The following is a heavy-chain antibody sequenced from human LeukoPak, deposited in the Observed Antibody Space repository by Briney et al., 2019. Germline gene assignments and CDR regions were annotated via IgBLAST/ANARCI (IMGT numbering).Heavy chain of an antibody. CDR3: TRVDYDILTGYYTNYYYYYMDV. J-gene: IGHJ6*03. V-gene: IGHV3-49*04. CDR1: GFTFGDYA. D-gene: IGHD3-9*01. Sequence: GGSLRLSCTASGFTFGDYAMSWVRQAPGKGLEWVGFIRSKAYGGTTEYAASVKGRFTISRDDSKSIAYLQMNSLKTEDTAVYYCTRVDYDILTGYYTNYYYYYMDVWGKGTTVTISS. CDR2: IRSKAYGGTT.